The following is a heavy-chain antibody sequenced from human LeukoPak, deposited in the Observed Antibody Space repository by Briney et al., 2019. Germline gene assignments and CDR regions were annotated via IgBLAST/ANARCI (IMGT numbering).Heavy chain of an antibody. CDR3: ATWAKGATADY. J-gene: IGHJ4*02. D-gene: IGHD5-12*01. V-gene: IGHV4-59*01. CDR2: IYYSGST. Sequence: SETLSLTCTVSGGSITSYYWSWIRQPPGKGLEWIGYIYYSGSTNYNPSLKSRVTISVDTSKNQFSLKLSSVTAADTAVYYCATWAKGATADYWGQGTLVTVSS. CDR1: GGSITSYY.